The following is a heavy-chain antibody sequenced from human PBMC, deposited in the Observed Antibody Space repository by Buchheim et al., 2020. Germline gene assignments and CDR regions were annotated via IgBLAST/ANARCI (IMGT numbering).Heavy chain of an antibody. CDR1: GFTFSSYG. Sequence: QVQLVESGGGVVQPGRSLRLSCAASGFTFSSYGMHWVRQAPGKGLEWVAVISYDGSNQYYADSVQGRFTISRDNSKNTLYLQMNSLRAEDTAVYYCANEAKHDYGSHWGQGTL. CDR2: ISYDGSNQ. D-gene: IGHD4-17*01. CDR3: ANEAKHDYGSH. V-gene: IGHV3-30*18. J-gene: IGHJ1*01.